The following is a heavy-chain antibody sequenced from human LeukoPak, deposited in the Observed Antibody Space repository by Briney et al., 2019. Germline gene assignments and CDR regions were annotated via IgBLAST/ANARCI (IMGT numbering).Heavy chain of an antibody. Sequence: GGSLRLSCAASGFTFSNAWMSWVRQAPGKGLEWVGRIKSKTDGGATDYAAPVKGRFTISRDDSKNTLYLQMNSLKTEDTGVYYCNWVVPADIGIDYWGQGTLVTVSS. CDR3: NWVVPADIGIDY. V-gene: IGHV3-15*01. D-gene: IGHD2-2*02. CDR2: IKSKTDGGAT. CDR1: GFTFSNAW. J-gene: IGHJ4*02.